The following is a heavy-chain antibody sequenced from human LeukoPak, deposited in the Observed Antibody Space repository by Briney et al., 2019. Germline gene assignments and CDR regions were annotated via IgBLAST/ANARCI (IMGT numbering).Heavy chain of an antibody. CDR2: INHSGST. CDR1: GGSISNYY. CDR3: ARDTRTYYYDSSGYGDY. J-gene: IGHJ4*02. Sequence: SETLSLTCTVSGGSISNYYWSWIRQPPGKGLEWIGEINHSGSTNYNPSLKSRVTISVDTSKNQFSLKLSSVTAADTAVYYCARDTRTYYYDSSGYGDYWGQGTLVTVSS. V-gene: IGHV4-34*01. D-gene: IGHD3-22*01.